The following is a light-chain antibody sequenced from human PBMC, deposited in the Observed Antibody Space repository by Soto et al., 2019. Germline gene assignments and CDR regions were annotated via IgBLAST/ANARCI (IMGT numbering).Light chain of an antibody. J-gene: IGKJ5*01. CDR2: RAX. CDR1: QGISSY. CDR3: QQLNSYPRT. V-gene: IGKV1-9*01. Sequence: IQLTQSPSSLSASVGDRVTITCRASQGISSYLCLYRQKPVKGPXXLXXRAXXXQTFVXXRFIGSGSGTDFTLTISSLQPEDFATYYCQQLNSYPRTFGQGTRLEIK.